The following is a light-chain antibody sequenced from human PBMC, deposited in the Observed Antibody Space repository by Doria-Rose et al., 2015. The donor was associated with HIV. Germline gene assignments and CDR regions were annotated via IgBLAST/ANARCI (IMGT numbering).Light chain of an antibody. CDR3: QQYGTSRGT. CDR2: DAS. CDR1: QSFSSTY. J-gene: IGKJ5*01. Sequence: TQSPGTLSLSPGERATLPCRASQSFSSTYLAWYQREPGQAPSLLIYDASTRATGIQDRFSGSGSGTDFTLTISRLEPEDVAVYYCQQYGTSRGTFGQGTRLEIK. V-gene: IGKV3-20*01.